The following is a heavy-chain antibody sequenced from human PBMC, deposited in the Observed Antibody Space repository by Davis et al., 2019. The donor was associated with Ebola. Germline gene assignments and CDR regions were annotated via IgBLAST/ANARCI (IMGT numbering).Heavy chain of an antibody. V-gene: IGHV5-51*01. CDR1: GYSFTSYW. Sequence: GESLKISCKGSGYSFTSYWIGWVRQMPGKGLEWMGIIYPSDSDTRYSPSFQGQVTISADKSISTAYLQWSSLKASDTAMYYCARTKYYYGSGSFRYYFDYWGQGTLVTVSS. CDR3: ARTKYYYGSGSFRYYFDY. CDR2: IYPSDSDT. J-gene: IGHJ4*02. D-gene: IGHD3-10*01.